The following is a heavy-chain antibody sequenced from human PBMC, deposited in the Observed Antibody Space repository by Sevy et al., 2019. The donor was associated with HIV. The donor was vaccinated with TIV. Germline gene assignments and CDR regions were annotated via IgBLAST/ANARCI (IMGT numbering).Heavy chain of an antibody. CDR2: IDQDGREK. J-gene: IGHJ3*02. CDR3: ARAGGWGNINHSNQILDI. V-gene: IGHV3-7*01. CDR1: EFIFTGYW. D-gene: IGHD3-16*01. Sequence: GESLKISCAASEFIFTGYWMDLVRQAPGEGVGGVANIDQDGREKRYVGSVRGRFTSSRDNANNALYLQMSSLRADDTAVYYCARAGGWGNINHSNQILDIWGHGTKVTVSS.